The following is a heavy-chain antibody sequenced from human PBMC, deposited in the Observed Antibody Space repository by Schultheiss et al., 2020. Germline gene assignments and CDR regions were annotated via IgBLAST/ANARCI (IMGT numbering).Heavy chain of an antibody. CDR1: GFTVSSNY. J-gene: IGHJ1*01. Sequence: GGSLRLSCAASGFTVSSNYMSWVRQPPGKGLEWVAVISYDGSNKYYADSVKGRFTISRDNSKNTLYLQMNSLRAEDTAVYYCAKDWVPAAIAKPRDSYFQHWGQGTLVTVSS. CDR3: AKDWVPAAIAKPRDSYFQH. D-gene: IGHD2-2*02. CDR2: ISYDGSNK. V-gene: IGHV3-30*18.